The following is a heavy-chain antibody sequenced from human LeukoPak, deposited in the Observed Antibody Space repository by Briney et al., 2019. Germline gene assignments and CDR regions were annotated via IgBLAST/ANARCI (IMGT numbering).Heavy chain of an antibody. J-gene: IGHJ6*02. CDR1: GFTFSSYA. D-gene: IGHD6-6*01. V-gene: IGHV3-30-3*01. CDR2: ISYDGSNK. CDR3: ARDPREYSSSWVYYYYYGMDV. Sequence: GKSLRLSCAASGFTFSSYAMHWVRQAPGKGLEWVAVISYDGSNKYYADSVKGRFTISRDNSKNTLYLQMNSLRAEDTAVYYCARDPREYSSSWVYYYYYGMDVWGQGTTVTVSS.